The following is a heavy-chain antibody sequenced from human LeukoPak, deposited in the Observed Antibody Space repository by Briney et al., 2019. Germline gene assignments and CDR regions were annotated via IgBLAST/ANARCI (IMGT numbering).Heavy chain of an antibody. D-gene: IGHD2-21*01. V-gene: IGHV1-2*02. CDR1: GYTFTGYY. Sequence: ASVKVSCKASGYTFTGYYMHWVRQAPGQGLEWMGWINPNSGGTNYAQKFQGRVTITRDTSISTAYMELSRLRSDDTAVYYCARVGGRFAIGPEYWGQGTLVTVSS. CDR2: INPNSGGT. CDR3: ARVGGRFAIGPEY. J-gene: IGHJ4*02.